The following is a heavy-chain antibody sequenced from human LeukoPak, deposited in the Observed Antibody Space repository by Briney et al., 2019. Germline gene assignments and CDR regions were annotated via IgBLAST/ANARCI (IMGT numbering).Heavy chain of an antibody. CDR2: ISSSSSYI. D-gene: IGHD3-22*01. J-gene: IGHJ4*02. Sequence: GGSLRLSCAASGFTFSSYSMNWVRQAPGKGLEWVSSISSSSSYIYYADSVKGRFTISRDNAKNSLYLQMNSLRAEDTAVYYCARDRRARYYYDSSGYYYGGYFDYWGQGTLVTVSS. CDR3: ARDRRARYYYDSSGYYYGGYFDY. CDR1: GFTFSSYS. V-gene: IGHV3-21*01.